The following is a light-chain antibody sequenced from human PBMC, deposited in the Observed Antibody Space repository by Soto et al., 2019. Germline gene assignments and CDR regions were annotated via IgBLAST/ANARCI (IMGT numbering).Light chain of an antibody. CDR1: SSDVGSYNL. Sequence: QSALIQPASVSGSPGQSITISCTGTSSDVGSYNLVSWYQQHPGKAPKLMIYEGSKRPSGVSNRFSGSKSGNTASLTISGLQAEDEADYYCCSYAGSSTLVFGGGTKVTVL. CDR2: EGS. CDR3: CSYAGSSTLV. J-gene: IGLJ2*01. V-gene: IGLV2-23*01.